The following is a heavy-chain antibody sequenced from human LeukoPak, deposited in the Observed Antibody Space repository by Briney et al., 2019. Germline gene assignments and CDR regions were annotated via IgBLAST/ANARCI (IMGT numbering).Heavy chain of an antibody. Sequence: KPSETLSLTCAVYGGSFSGYYWSWIRQPPGKGLEWIGEINHSGSTNYNPSLKSRVTISVDTSKNQFSLKLSSVTAADTAVYYCARGAGYSGGWYHWGQGTLVTVSS. CDR3: ARGAGYSGGWYH. J-gene: IGHJ5*02. CDR1: GGSFSGYY. D-gene: IGHD6-19*01. CDR2: INHSGST. V-gene: IGHV4-34*01.